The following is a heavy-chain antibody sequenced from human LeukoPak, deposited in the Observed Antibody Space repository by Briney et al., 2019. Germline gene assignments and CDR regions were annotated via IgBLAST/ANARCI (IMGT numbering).Heavy chain of an antibody. CDR1: GYTSTGYY. CDR2: INPNSGGT. Sequence: GASVKVSCMASGYTSTGYYMHWVRQAAGQGLEWVGWINPNSGGTNYAQKFQGRVTMTRDTSISTAYMELSRLRSDDTAVYYCARGGGYSYGLPSGYWGQGTLVTVSS. CDR3: ARGGGYSYGLPSGY. D-gene: IGHD5-18*01. V-gene: IGHV1-2*02. J-gene: IGHJ4*02.